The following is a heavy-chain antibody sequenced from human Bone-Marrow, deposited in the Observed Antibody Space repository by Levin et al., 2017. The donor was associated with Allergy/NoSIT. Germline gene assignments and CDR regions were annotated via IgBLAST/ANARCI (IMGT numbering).Heavy chain of an antibody. CDR1: GASVRTGRYS. V-gene: IGHV4-30-2*01. D-gene: IGHD4-17*01. Sequence: LRLSCVVSGASVRTGRYSWSWIRQPPGRGLEWIGYVYPDGTTYYNPSLKSRVTISLDRFKNHFSLRLTSATAADTALYYCARSRTDQFDYWGQGILVTVSS. CDR3: ARSRTDQFDY. J-gene: IGHJ4*02. CDR2: VYPDGTT.